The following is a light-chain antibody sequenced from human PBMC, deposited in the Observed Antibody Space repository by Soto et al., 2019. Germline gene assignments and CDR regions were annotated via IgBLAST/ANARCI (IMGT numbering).Light chain of an antibody. J-gene: IGKJ5*01. CDR2: GAS. Sequence: EIVLTQSPGTLSFSPGERATLSCRASQSVSNNFLAWYQQKPGQAPRLLIYGASTRDTGIPDRFSGSGSGTDFTLTISRLEPEDFAVYYCQQYSSSPSITFGQGTRLEI. CDR3: QQYSSSPSIT. V-gene: IGKV3-20*01. CDR1: QSVSNNF.